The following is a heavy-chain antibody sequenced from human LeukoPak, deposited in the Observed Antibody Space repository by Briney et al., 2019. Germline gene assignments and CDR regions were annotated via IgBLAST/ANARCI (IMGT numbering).Heavy chain of an antibody. V-gene: IGHV4-59*01. J-gene: IGHJ3*02. CDR3: ARTTPILTRRVPDAFDT. CDR2: IYYTGSA. D-gene: IGHD1-1*01. Sequence: SGTLSLTCTVSGGSINSYYWSWVRQTPGNGLEWVGYIYYTGSASYKPSLKRRLTISVDTGKNKFSLKLSSVTAADTAVYYCARTTPILTRRVPDAFDTWGQGTTVTVSS. CDR1: GGSINSYY.